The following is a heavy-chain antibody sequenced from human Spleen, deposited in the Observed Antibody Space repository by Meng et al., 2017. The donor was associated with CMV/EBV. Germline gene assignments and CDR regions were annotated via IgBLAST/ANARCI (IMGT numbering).Heavy chain of an antibody. D-gene: IGHD2-2*01. CDR2: MNPNSGNT. V-gene: IGHV1-8*01. Sequence: ASVKVSCKASGYTFTSYDIKWVRQATGQGLEWMGWMNPNSGNTGYTQKFQGRVTMTRNTSMSTAYMELNSLRSEDTAVYYCARDRVPAATPDYWGQGTLVTVSS. J-gene: IGHJ4*02. CDR3: ARDRVPAATPDY. CDR1: GYTFTSYD.